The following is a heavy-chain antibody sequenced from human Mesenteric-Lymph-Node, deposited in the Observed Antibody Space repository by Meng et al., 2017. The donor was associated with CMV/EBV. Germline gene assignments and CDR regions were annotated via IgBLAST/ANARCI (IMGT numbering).Heavy chain of an antibody. CDR1: GDSLSTAYYY. D-gene: IGHD2-21*02. CDR2: IYYSGST. CDR3: ARVTYGDVSQPYYFDS. V-gene: IGHV4-30-4*08. J-gene: IGHJ4*02. Sequence: LRLSCTVSGDSLSTAYYYWSWIRQPPGKGLEWIGYIYYSGSTFYNPSLTSRVTISADMSKNQFSLRLNSVTAAETAVYYCARVTYGDVSQPYYFDSWGQGTLVTVSS.